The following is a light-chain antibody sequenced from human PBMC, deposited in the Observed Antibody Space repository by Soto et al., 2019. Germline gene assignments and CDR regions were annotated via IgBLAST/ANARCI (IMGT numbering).Light chain of an antibody. CDR2: GAS. V-gene: IGKV3-15*01. CDR3: QQYDNFWT. Sequence: EIVMTQSPVILSVSPGETATLSCRASQSVSSNLAWYQQKPGQAPRLLIYGASTRATDIPARFSGSGSGTEFTINISSLQSEDFAVYYCQQYDNFWTFGEGTKVEIK. J-gene: IGKJ1*01. CDR1: QSVSSN.